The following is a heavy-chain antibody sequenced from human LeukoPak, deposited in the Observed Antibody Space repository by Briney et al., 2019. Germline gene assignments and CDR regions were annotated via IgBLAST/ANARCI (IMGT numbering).Heavy chain of an antibody. CDR2: ISYDGSNK. D-gene: IGHD3-22*01. J-gene: IGHJ4*02. CDR1: GFTFSSYA. V-gene: IGHV3-30*04. Sequence: GRSLRLSCAASGFTFSSYAMHWVRQAPGKGLEWVAVISYDGSNKYYADSVKGRFTISRDNSKNTLYLQMNSLRAEDTAVYYCARAKGEYYDSSGYYGAFDYWGQGTLVTVSS. CDR3: ARAKGEYYDSSGYYGAFDY.